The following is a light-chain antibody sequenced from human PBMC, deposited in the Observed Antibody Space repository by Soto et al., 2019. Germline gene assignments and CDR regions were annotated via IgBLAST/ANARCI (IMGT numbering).Light chain of an antibody. J-gene: IGKJ1*01. CDR3: QQCYTPPPT. CDR2: GAS. V-gene: IGKV1-39*01. CDR1: QNIASY. Sequence: DILVTQSPSSLSASVGDRVTITCRTSQNIASYLNWFQQKPGKAPKLLISGASKLQIGVPSRFSGSGSGTDFTLTINSLQPDDFATYYCQQCYTPPPTFGQGTRVEI.